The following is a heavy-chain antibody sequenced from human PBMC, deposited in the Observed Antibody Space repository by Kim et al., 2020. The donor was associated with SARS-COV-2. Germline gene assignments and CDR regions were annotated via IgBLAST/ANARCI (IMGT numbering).Heavy chain of an antibody. Sequence: GGSLRLSCAASGFTFSSYSMNWVRQAPGKGLEWVSSISSSSSYIYYADSVKGLFTISRDNAKNSLYLQMNSLRAEDTAVYYCARWRNDYYDSSGYYPNAFDIWGQGTMVTVSS. CDR3: ARWRNDYYDSSGYYPNAFDI. CDR1: GFTFSSYS. D-gene: IGHD3-22*01. CDR2: ISSSSSYI. J-gene: IGHJ3*02. V-gene: IGHV3-21*01.